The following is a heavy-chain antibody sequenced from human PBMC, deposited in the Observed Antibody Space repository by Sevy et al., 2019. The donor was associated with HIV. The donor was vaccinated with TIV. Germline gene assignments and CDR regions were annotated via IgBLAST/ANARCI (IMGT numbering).Heavy chain of an antibody. V-gene: IGHV3-30*18. D-gene: IGHD1-26*01. J-gene: IGHJ6*02. CDR3: ANAYSGSYSHSYLYALDV. CDR2: ISHDGINE. CDR1: GFSFSYYG. Sequence: GGSLRLSCIGSGFSFSYYGIHWVRQSPGKGLDWVALISHDGINEYYADSEKGRFTISRDNSKNTVYLEMNSLRNEDTAIYFCANAYSGSYSHSYLYALDVWGQGTTVTVSS.